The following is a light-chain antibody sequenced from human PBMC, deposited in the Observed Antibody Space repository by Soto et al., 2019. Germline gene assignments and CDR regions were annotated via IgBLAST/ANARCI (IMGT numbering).Light chain of an antibody. J-gene: IGKJ5*01. Sequence: EIVITQSPSTLSVSPLERFTLSCRASQSVNSKVAWYQQKPGQAPRLLIYGASTRATGIPARFSGSGSGTEFTLTISSLQSEDFAVYYCQQYNYWPPITFGQGTRLEIK. V-gene: IGKV3-15*01. CDR2: GAS. CDR3: QQYNYWPPIT. CDR1: QSVNSK.